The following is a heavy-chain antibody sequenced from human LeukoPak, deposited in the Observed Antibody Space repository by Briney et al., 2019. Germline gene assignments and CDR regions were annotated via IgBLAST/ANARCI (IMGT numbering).Heavy chain of an antibody. Sequence: PSETLSLTCIVSGASIRNYNNYWGWIRQAPGKGLEWIGSIYYSGITHYNASLKSRVTISVDMSTNQFSLRLSSVTAADTAVYYCARDGWESGDYWGQGTLVTVSS. CDR1: GASIRNYNNY. J-gene: IGHJ4*02. CDR2: IYYSGIT. D-gene: IGHD1-26*01. V-gene: IGHV4-39*07. CDR3: ARDGWESGDY.